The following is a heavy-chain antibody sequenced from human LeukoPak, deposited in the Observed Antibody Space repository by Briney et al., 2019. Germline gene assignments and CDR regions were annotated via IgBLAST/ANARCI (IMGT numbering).Heavy chain of an antibody. V-gene: IGHV3-33*01. D-gene: IGHD4-17*01. CDR2: IWYDGSNK. CDR1: GFTFSSYG. Sequence: GRSLRLSCAASGFTFSSYGMHWVRQAPGKGLEWVAVIWYDGSNKYYADSVKGRFTISRDNSKNTLYLQMNSLRAEDTAVYYCARDRGSDYGPFDYWGQGTLVTVSS. CDR3: ARDRGSDYGPFDY. J-gene: IGHJ4*02.